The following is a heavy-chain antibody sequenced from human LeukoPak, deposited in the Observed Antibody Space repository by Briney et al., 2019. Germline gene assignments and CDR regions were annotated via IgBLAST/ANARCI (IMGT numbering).Heavy chain of an antibody. V-gene: IGHV1-2*02. J-gene: IGHJ4*02. CDR3: ARESPGSYSSGRDYFDF. CDR2: INPNSGGT. CDR1: GYTFTGYY. Sequence: ASVEVSCKASGYTFTGYYMHWVRQAPGQGLEWMGWINPNSGGTNYAQKFQGRVTMTRDTSISTAYMELSRLRSDDTAVYYCARESPGSYSSGRDYFDFWGQGTLVTVSS. D-gene: IGHD6-19*01.